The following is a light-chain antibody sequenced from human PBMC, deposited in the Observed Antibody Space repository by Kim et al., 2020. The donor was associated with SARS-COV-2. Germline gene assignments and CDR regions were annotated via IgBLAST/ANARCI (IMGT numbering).Light chain of an antibody. Sequence: SYELTQPPSLSVAPGQTATITCSGQELGDRYTAWYQQKPGQSPLLVIYQDTIRPSGISERFSASNSGNSATLTISGAQSVDEADYYCQAWDSITAHFGGGTKLTVL. J-gene: IGLJ2*01. CDR3: QAWDSITAH. V-gene: IGLV3-1*01. CDR2: QDT. CDR1: ELGDRY.